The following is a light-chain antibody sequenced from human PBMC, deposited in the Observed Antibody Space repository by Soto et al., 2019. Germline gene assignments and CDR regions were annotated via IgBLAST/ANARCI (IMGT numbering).Light chain of an antibody. CDR3: AAWDDRVSGYV. CDR2: NNN. V-gene: IGLV1-47*02. Sequence: QSVLTQPPSTSGTPGQRVTISCSGSSSNIGSSYVFWFQHLPGTAPKLLMYNNNQRPSGVPDRVSASKSGTSASLAISGLRYEDEADYYCAAWDDRVSGYVFGTGTKVTVL. J-gene: IGLJ1*01. CDR1: SSNIGSSY.